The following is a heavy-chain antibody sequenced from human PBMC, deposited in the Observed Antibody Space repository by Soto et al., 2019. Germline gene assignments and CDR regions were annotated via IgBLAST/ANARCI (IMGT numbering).Heavy chain of an antibody. Sequence: QVQLQESGPGLVQPSETLSLTCSVSGGSINSASYHWSWLRQHPGKGLEFIGYIFYTGSTYYNPSLETRVTISVDTSKNHVPLRLNAVTAADTAVYYCARLDYGDSAFDSWGRGTLVTVSS. V-gene: IGHV4-31*03. CDR2: IFYTGST. CDR1: GGSINSASYH. CDR3: ARLDYGDSAFDS. D-gene: IGHD4-17*01. J-gene: IGHJ4*02.